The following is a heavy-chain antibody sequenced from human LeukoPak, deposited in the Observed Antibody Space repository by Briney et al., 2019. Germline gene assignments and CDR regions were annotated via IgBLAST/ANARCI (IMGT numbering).Heavy chain of an antibody. CDR3: ARGANMDTAMVY. CDR2: MNPNSGNT. D-gene: IGHD5-18*01. Sequence: ASVKVSCKASGYTFTSYDINWVRQATGQGPEWMGWMNPNSGNTGYAQKFQGRVTMTRNTSISTAYMELSSLRSADTAVYYCARGANMDTAMVYWGQGTLVTVSS. CDR1: GYTFTSYD. V-gene: IGHV1-8*01. J-gene: IGHJ4*02.